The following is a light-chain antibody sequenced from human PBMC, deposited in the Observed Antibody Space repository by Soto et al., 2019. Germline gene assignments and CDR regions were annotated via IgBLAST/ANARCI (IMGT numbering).Light chain of an antibody. CDR2: AAS. V-gene: IGKV1-9*01. CDR1: QSISSY. J-gene: IGKJ5*01. Sequence: DIQMTQSQPSLSASXXDIVXITCLASQSISSYLNWYQQKPGKAPKXXIYAASTLQSGVPSRFSGSGAGTEFTLTISSLQPEDFATYYCQQFKSYPITFGQGTRLDIK. CDR3: QQFKSYPIT.